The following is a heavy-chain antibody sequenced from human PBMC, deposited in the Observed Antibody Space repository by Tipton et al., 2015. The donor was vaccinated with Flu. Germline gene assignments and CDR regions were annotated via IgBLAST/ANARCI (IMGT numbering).Heavy chain of an antibody. CDR2: INPNSGGT. CDR1: GYTFTGYY. Sequence: QLVQSGAEVKKPGASVKVSCKASGYTFTGYYMHWVRQAPGQGLEWMGWINPNSGGTNYAQKFQGRVTMTRDTSISTAYMELSRLRSDDSAVYYCAGGGYDILTGYYRGYYFDYWGQGTLVTVSS. J-gene: IGHJ4*02. V-gene: IGHV1-2*02. D-gene: IGHD3-9*01. CDR3: AGGGYDILTGYYRGYYFDY.